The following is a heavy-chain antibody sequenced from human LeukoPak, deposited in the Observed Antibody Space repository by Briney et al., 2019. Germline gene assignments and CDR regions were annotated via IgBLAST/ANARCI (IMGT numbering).Heavy chain of an antibody. CDR2: INPNSGGT. Sequence: ASVKVSCKASGYTFTAYYMHWVRQALGQGLEWMGWINPNSGGTNYAQKFQGRVTMTRDTSISTAYMELSRLTSDDTAVYYCARDNIAAAGYYMDVWGKGTTVTVSS. V-gene: IGHV1-2*02. CDR1: GYTFTAYY. CDR3: ARDNIAAAGYYMDV. D-gene: IGHD6-13*01. J-gene: IGHJ6*03.